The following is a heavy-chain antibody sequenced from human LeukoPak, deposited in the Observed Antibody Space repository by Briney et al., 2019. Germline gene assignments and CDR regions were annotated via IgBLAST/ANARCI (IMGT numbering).Heavy chain of an antibody. V-gene: IGHV4-4*07. CDR2: VYTTGST. D-gene: IGHD3-3*01. Sequence: SETLSLTCTVSGDSLSTLYWSLIRQPAGKGLEWIGRVYTTGSTNYNPSLKSRLTISVDTSKNQFSLKLSSVTAADTAVYYCARSYFRSGLNFDSWGQGALVTVSS. CDR1: GDSLSTLY. J-gene: IGHJ4*02. CDR3: ARSYFRSGLNFDS.